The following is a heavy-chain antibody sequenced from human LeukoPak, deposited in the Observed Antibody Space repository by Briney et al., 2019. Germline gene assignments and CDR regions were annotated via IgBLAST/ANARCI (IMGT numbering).Heavy chain of an antibody. CDR2: MNPNSGNT. CDR3: ARSYYDFWSGYFRPPHHNWFDP. J-gene: IGHJ5*02. CDR1: GYTFTSYD. V-gene: IGHV1-8*01. Sequence: ASVKVSCKASGYTFTSYDINWVRQATGRGLEWMGWMNPNSGNTGYAQKFQGRVTMTRNTSISTAYMELSSLRSEDTAVYYCARSYYDFWSGYFRPPHHNWFDPWGQGTLVTVSS. D-gene: IGHD3-3*01.